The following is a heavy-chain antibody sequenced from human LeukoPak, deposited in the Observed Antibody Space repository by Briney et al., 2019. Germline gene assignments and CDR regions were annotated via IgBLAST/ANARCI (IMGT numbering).Heavy chain of an antibody. Sequence: GESLKISCKGSGYSFTSYWIGWVRQMPGKGLEWMGIIYPGDSDTRYSPSFQGQVTISADKSISTAYLQWSSLKASDTAMYYCARGGSDSSGYYYVSGAFDIWGQGTMVIVSS. D-gene: IGHD3-22*01. J-gene: IGHJ3*02. CDR3: ARGGSDSSGYYYVSGAFDI. V-gene: IGHV5-51*01. CDR1: GYSFTSYW. CDR2: IYPGDSDT.